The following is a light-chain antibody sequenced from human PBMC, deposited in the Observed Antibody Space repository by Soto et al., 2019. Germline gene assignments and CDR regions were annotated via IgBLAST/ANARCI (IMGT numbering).Light chain of an antibody. J-gene: IGLJ2*01. CDR2: EVS. V-gene: IGLV2-8*01. Sequence: QSALTQPPSASGSTGQSVTISCTGTSRDVGGYNYVSWYQQHPGKAPKLMISEVSKRPSGVPDRFSGSKSGNTASLTVSGLQAEDEADYYCSSFAGNNNLVFGGGTK. CDR1: SRDVGGYNY. CDR3: SSFAGNNNLV.